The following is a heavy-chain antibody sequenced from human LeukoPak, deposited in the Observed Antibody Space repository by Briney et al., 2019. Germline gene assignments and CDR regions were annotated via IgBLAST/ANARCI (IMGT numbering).Heavy chain of an antibody. CDR1: GGTFSSYA. CDR3: ARSGNQGRDGYNWYAFDI. J-gene: IGHJ3*02. V-gene: IGHV1-69*01. CDR2: IIPIFGTA. Sequence: ASVKVSCKASGGTFSSYAISWVRQAPGQGLEWMGGIIPIFGTANYAQKFQGRVTITADEFTSTAYMELSSLRSEDTAAYYCARSGNQGRDGYNWYAFDIWGQGTMVTVSS. D-gene: IGHD5-24*01.